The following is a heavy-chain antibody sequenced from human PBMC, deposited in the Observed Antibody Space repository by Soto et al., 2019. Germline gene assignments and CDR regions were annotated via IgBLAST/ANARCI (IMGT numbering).Heavy chain of an antibody. D-gene: IGHD1-1*01. CDR1: GYPFTSYG. CDR3: ARDQYPVPGTPGY. J-gene: IGHJ4*02. Sequence: GSVKVSSKASGYPFTSYGISLVRQAPGQGLEWMGWISAYNGNTNYAQKLQGRVTMTTDTSTSTAYMELRSLRSDDTAVYYCARDQYPVPGTPGYWGQGTLVTVSS. V-gene: IGHV1-18*01. CDR2: ISAYNGNT.